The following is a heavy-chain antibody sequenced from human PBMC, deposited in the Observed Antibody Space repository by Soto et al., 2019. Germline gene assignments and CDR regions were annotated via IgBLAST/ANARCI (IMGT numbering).Heavy chain of an antibody. CDR2: LFSGGAT. J-gene: IGHJ5*02. D-gene: IGHD6-6*01. CDR1: ISGSSVY. V-gene: IGHV4-39*02. CDR3: ARERPDGARLDP. Sequence: ISGSSVYWGWIRQPPVEGLEWVASLFSGGATHYNPSLKSRVSVSVDMSRNQFSLNLNSVTAADTAVYYCARERPDGARLDPWGQGTLVTVSS.